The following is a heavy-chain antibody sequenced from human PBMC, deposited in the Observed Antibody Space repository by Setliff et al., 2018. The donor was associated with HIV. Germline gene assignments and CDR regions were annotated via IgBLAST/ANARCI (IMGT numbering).Heavy chain of an antibody. V-gene: IGHV1-8*02. CDR1: GYTFTNYD. J-gene: IGHJ6*03. D-gene: IGHD3-16*01. CDR3: ARARTDYYDGGSRSHYYIDV. Sequence: VASVKVSCKPSGYTFTNYDINWVRQAAGKGLEWMGWMHPDSRNTGHAQRFEGSVTTTWDTSISTAYMELNNVKFEDTAVYYCARARTDYYDGGSRSHYYIDVWARGATVTVSS. CDR2: MHPDSRNT.